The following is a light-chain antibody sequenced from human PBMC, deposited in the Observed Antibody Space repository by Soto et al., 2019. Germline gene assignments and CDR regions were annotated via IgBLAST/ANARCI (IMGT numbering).Light chain of an antibody. Sequence: DIQMTQSPSLLSASVGDRVTITCRASETISHFLNWYQQKPGKAPKLLIYDASSLQSGVPSRFSGSGSGADFTLTISSLQPEDFAIYYCQQSYRTPLTSGGGTKVDIK. V-gene: IGKV1-39*01. CDR1: ETISHF. CDR3: QQSYRTPLT. CDR2: DAS. J-gene: IGKJ4*01.